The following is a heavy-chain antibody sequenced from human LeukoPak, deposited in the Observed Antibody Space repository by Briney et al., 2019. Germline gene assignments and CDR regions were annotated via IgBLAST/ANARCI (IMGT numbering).Heavy chain of an antibody. CDR3: AKSSGMGTTTDQFQDY. J-gene: IGHJ4*02. Sequence: GGSLRLSCAASGFTFSSYAMSWVRQAPGKGLDWVSTISDSGGSTFYADSVKGRFTISRDNSKNTLYLQMNSLRAEDTAVYYCAKSSGMGTTTDQFQDYWGQGALVTVSS. CDR2: ISDSGGST. D-gene: IGHD1-26*01. V-gene: IGHV3-23*01. CDR1: GFTFSSYA.